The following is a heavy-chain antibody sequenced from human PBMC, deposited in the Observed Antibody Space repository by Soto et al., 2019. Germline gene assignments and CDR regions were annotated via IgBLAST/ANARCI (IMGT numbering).Heavy chain of an antibody. V-gene: IGHV1-18*01. CDR3: SGEGWGGAARSYYSYDMDV. D-gene: IGHD6-6*01. CDR1: GYTFTSYG. J-gene: IGHJ6*03. Sequence: QVQLVQSGAEVKKPGASVKVSCKASGYTFTSYGISWVRQAPGQGLEWMGWISAYNGNTNYAQKLQGRVTMTTDTCTSTAYMELRSLISDDTGVYYFSGEGWGGAARSYYSYDMDVWGKWTTVTVSS. CDR2: ISAYNGNT.